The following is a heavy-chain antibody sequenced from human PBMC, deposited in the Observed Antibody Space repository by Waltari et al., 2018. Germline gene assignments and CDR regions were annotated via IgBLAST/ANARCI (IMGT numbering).Heavy chain of an antibody. Sequence: EVQLVESGGGVVQPGGSLRLSGAASGFSFSNYWMCWVRKVPGKGLGWVANIKHDGIEKYYVDSVKGRFTISKDNAKNSLYLQMNSLRAEDPAIYYCARSGSGNDYWGQGTLVTVSS. V-gene: IGHV3-7*01. D-gene: IGHD1-26*01. CDR3: ARSGSGNDY. CDR2: IKHDGIEK. CDR1: GFSFSNYW. J-gene: IGHJ4*02.